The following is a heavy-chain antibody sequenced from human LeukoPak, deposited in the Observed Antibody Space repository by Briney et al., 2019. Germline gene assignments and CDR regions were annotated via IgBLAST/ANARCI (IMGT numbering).Heavy chain of an antibody. V-gene: IGHV1-2*06. Sequence: VASVKVSCKASGYTFTGYYMHWVRQAPGQGLEWMGRINPNSGGTNYAQKFRGRVTMTRDTSISTAYMELSRLRSDDTAVYYCARDQAAAGKGDCWGQGTLVTVSS. CDR3: ARDQAAAGKGDC. J-gene: IGHJ4*02. D-gene: IGHD6-13*01. CDR1: GYTFTGYY. CDR2: INPNSGGT.